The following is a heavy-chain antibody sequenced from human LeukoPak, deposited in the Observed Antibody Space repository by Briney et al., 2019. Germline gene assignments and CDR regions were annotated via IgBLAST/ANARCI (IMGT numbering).Heavy chain of an antibody. V-gene: IGHV7-4-1*02. Sequence: ASVKVSCKASGYTFTSYAMNWVRQAPGQGLEWMGWINTNTGNPTYAQGFTGRFVFSLGTSVSTAYLQISSLKAEDTAVYYCARNGPLGAVADVVLDYWGQGTLVTVSS. CDR2: INTNTGNP. CDR3: ARNGPLGAVADVVLDY. J-gene: IGHJ4*02. D-gene: IGHD6-19*01. CDR1: GYTFTSYA.